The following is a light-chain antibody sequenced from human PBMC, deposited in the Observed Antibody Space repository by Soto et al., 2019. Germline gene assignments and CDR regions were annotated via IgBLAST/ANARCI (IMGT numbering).Light chain of an antibody. CDR2: YAD. Sequence: QSVLTQPPSVSEAPRQRVTISCSGSSSNIGNNAVNWYQQLPGKAPKLLISYADLLPSGVSDRFAGSKSGTSASLALSWLQSEYEAEYYCAALDDSLKVLVFGGGTKLTVL. V-gene: IGLV1-36*01. J-gene: IGLJ3*02. CDR1: SSNIGNNA. CDR3: AALDDSLKVLV.